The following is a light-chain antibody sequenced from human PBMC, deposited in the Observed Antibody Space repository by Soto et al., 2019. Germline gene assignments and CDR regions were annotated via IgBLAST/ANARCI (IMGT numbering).Light chain of an antibody. J-gene: IGKJ5*01. V-gene: IGKV3-15*01. CDR2: GAS. CDR1: QSVSSN. CDR3: QQYNNWPSIT. Sequence: EIVMTQSPATRSVSPGERATLSRRASQSVSSNLAWYQQKPGQAPRLLIYGASTRATGIPTRFSGSGSGTEFTLTISSLQSEDFAVYYCQQYNNWPSITFGQGTRLEIK.